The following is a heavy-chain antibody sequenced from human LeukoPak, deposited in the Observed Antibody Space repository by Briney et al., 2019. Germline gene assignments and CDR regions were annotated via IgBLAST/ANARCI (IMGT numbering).Heavy chain of an antibody. V-gene: IGHV3-11*06. CDR2: ISSSSSYT. D-gene: IGHD1-26*01. CDR1: GFTFSDYY. Sequence: GGSLRLSCAASGFTFSDYYMSWIRQAPGKGLEWVSYISSSSSYTNYADSVKGRFTISRDNAKNSLYLQMNSLRAEDTAVYYCARDRGGTYLVSFAFDIWGQGTMVTVSS. CDR3: ARDRGGTYLVSFAFDI. J-gene: IGHJ3*02.